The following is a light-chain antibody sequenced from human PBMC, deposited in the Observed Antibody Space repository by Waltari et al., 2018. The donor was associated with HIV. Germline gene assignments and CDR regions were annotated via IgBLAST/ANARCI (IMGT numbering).Light chain of an antibody. V-gene: IGLV2-14*01. Sequence: QSAPTQPASVSGSPGQSLTISCTGTSSDVGGNDYVSWYQQYPGKAPQVLIYEVNKRPSGISSRFSGSKSGNTASLTISGLQAEDEADYYCNSYTHTNPSFGGGTRVTVL. CDR2: EVN. CDR1: SSDVGGNDY. J-gene: IGLJ2*01. CDR3: NSYTHTNPS.